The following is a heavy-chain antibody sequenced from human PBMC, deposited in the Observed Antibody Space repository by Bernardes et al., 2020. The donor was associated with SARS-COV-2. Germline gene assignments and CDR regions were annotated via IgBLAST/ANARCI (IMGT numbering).Heavy chain of an antibody. CDR3: AIPPTNYDRYGMDV. V-gene: IGHV1-2*02. D-gene: IGHD3-16*01. J-gene: IGHJ6*02. Sequence: ASVKVSCKASGYTFTGYYMHWVRQAPGQGLEWMGWINPNSGGTNYAQKFQDRVTMTRDTSISTAYMELSRLISDDTAVYYCAIPPTNYDRYGMDVWGQGTTVTGSS. CDR1: GYTFTGYY. CDR2: INPNSGGT.